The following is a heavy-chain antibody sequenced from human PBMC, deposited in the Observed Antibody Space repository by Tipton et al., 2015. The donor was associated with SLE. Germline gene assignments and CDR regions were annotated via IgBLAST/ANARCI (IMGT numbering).Heavy chain of an antibody. CDR1: GGSISSGGYY. V-gene: IGHV4-31*03. CDR2: IYYSGST. CDR3: ARDPFGAYYGDYEGF. J-gene: IGHJ4*02. Sequence: TLSLTCTVSGGSISSGGYYWSWIRQHPGKGLEWIGYIYYSGSTYYNPSLKSRVTISVDTSKNQFSLKLSSVTAADTAVYYCARDPFGAYYGDYEGFWGQGTPVTVSS. D-gene: IGHD4-17*01.